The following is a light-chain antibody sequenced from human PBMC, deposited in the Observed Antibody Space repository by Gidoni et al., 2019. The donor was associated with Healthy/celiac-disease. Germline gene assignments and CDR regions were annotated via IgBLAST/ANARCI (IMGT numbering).Light chain of an antibody. Sequence: DIVVTQSPDSLTVSLGERATIYCKSSQSVLYASNNKNFLAWYQPQPRHPPRLLLYWASTRASGVPDRFIGSGSGTNFTLTISSLQSEVVALYYCQQYYRTPTFGGGTRVEI. J-gene: IGKJ4*01. CDR2: WAS. CDR1: QSVLYASNNKNF. CDR3: QQYYRTPT. V-gene: IGKV4-1*01.